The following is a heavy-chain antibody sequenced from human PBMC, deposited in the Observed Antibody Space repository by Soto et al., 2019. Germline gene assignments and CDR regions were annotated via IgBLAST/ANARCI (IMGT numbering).Heavy chain of an antibody. CDR3: ARDADYGGSRGGMDV. CDR2: IYYSGST. V-gene: IGHV4-31*03. J-gene: IGHJ6*02. CDR1: GGSVNNADYF. Sequence: QVRLEESGPGLVKPSETLSLICSVSGGSVNNADYFWSWIRHHPENGLEWIGYIYYSGSTRYNPSFKPRVTLSIDTSKIQFSLRLNSVTVADTAVYFCARDADYGGSRGGMDVWGRGTTVTVSS. D-gene: IGHD4-17*01.